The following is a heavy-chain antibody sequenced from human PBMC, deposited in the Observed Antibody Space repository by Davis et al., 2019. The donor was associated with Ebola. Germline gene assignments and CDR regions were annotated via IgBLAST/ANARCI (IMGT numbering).Heavy chain of an antibody. V-gene: IGHV3-23*01. D-gene: IGHD6-13*01. CDR3: AKQGSWNYWD. CDR2: LSATGSHS. J-gene: IGHJ4*02. CDR1: GFTFSTYA. Sequence: GESLKISCAAPGFTFSTYAMSWVRQAPGKGLEWVSTLSATGSHSYYADSVRGRFTISRDNSKSTLYLQMSSLRDEDTAVYYCAKQGSWNYWDWGQGTLLTVSS.